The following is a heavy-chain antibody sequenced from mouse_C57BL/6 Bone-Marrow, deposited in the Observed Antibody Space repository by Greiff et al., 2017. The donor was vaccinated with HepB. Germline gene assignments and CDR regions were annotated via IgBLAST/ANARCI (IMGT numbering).Heavy chain of an antibody. CDR3: ARRVGSSPYYAMDY. CDR2: ISNGGGST. CDR1: GFTFSDYY. V-gene: IGHV5-12*01. J-gene: IGHJ4*01. D-gene: IGHD1-1*01. Sequence: DVMLVESGGGLVQPGGSLKLSCAASGFTFSDYYMYWVRQTPEKRLEWVAYISNGGGSTYYTDTVKGRFNISRDNAKNTLYRQMSRLKSEDTAMYYCARRVGSSPYYAMDYWGQGTSVTVSS.